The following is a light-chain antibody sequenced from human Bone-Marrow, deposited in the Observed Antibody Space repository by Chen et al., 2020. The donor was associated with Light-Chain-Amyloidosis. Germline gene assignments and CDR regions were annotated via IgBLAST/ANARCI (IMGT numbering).Light chain of an antibody. Sequence: EIVLTQSPGTLSLSPGEGANLSCRASQTISSNYLTWYQQKFGQAPRLLIYGSSSRATGIPDRFADSGSGTGFSLTSRRLEPKDFPRYYCQQYGTSPLAFGGGTEVEIK. CDR1: QTISSNY. J-gene: IGKJ4*01. CDR3: QQYGTSPLA. V-gene: IGKV3-20*01. CDR2: GSS.